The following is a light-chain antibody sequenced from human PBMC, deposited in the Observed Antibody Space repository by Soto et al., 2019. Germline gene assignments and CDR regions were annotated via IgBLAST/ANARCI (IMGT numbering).Light chain of an antibody. V-gene: IGKV1-39*01. J-gene: IGKJ2*01. CDR3: QQSYSVPYT. Sequence: DIQMTQSPSSLSASVGDRVTITCRASQTINNYLSWYQEKPGKAPQLLIYGASSLQSGVPSRFSGSGFGTDFALTISSLQPEDFAIYYCQQSYSVPYTFGQGTKLEIK. CDR1: QTINNY. CDR2: GAS.